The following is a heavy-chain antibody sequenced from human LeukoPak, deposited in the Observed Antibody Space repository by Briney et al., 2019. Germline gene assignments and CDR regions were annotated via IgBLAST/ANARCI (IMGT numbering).Heavy chain of an antibody. Sequence: GGSLRLSCAASGFTFSSHSMNWLRQAPGKGLEWVSYISSSGRTIYYADSVRGRFTISRDNAKNSLYLQINSLRAEDTAVYYCARDLYGDYVVDYWGQGTLVTVSS. CDR3: ARDLYGDYVVDY. D-gene: IGHD4-17*01. CDR1: GFTFSSHS. CDR2: ISSSGRTI. J-gene: IGHJ4*02. V-gene: IGHV3-48*01.